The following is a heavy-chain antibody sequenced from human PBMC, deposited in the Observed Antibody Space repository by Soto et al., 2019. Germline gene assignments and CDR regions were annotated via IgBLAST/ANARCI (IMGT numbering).Heavy chain of an antibody. CDR1: GFAFSNYY. CDR3: ARVSASGWHVNGRDYFDS. CDR2: ISSREVTV. J-gene: IGHJ4*02. Sequence: GGSLRLSCAASGFAFSNYYMTWIRQAPGKGLECLSYISSREVTVYYADSVKGRFTISRDNTKNSLYLQMTTLRDEDTAVYYCARVSASGWHVNGRDYFDSWGQGTLVTVSS. V-gene: IGHV3-11*01. D-gene: IGHD6-19*01.